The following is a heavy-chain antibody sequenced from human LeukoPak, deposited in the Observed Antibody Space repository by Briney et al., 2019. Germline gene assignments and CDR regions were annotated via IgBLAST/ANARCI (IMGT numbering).Heavy chain of an antibody. CDR1: GYTFTSYG. Sequence: ASVKVSCKASGYTFTSYGISWVRQAPGQGLEWMGWISGYNGSTKYAQKLQGRVTMTTDTSTSTAYMELRSLRSDDTAVYYCARDVVRYLLLSDYYYGMDVWGQGTTVTVSS. CDR2: ISGYNGST. D-gene: IGHD3-9*01. CDR3: ARDVVRYLLLSDYYYGMDV. V-gene: IGHV1-18*01. J-gene: IGHJ6*02.